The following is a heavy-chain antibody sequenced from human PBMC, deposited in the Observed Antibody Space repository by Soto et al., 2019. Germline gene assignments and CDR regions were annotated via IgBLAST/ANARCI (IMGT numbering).Heavy chain of an antibody. D-gene: IGHD1-26*01. V-gene: IGHV3-9*01. Sequence: EVQLVESGGGLVQPGRSLRLSCAASGFTFDDYAMHWVRQAPGKGLEWVSGISWNSGSIGYADSVKGRFTISRDNAKNSLYLQMNSLRAEDTALYYCAEDIWYSGSSPYSWGQGTLVTVSS. CDR3: AEDIWYSGSSPYS. CDR2: ISWNSGSI. J-gene: IGHJ4*02. CDR1: GFTFDDYA.